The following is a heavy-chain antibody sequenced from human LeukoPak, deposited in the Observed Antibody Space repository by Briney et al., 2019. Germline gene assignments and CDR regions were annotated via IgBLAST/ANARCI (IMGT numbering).Heavy chain of an antibody. Sequence: ASETLSLTCTVSGGSISSYYWSWIRQPPGKGLEWIGYIYYSGSTYYNPSLKSRVTISVDTSTKQFSLKLSSVTAADTAVYYCARDLGALWFGESPSGWFDPWGQGTLVTVSS. CDR1: GGSISSYY. V-gene: IGHV4-59*01. J-gene: IGHJ5*02. D-gene: IGHD3-10*01. CDR2: IYYSGST. CDR3: ARDLGALWFGESPSGWFDP.